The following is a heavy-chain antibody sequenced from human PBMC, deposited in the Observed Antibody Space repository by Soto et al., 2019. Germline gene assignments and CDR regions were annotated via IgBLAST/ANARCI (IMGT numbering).Heavy chain of an antibody. J-gene: IGHJ6*02. CDR3: ASRLSTIFGVVGYYYYYGMDV. D-gene: IGHD3-3*01. CDR1: GYSISSGDYY. CDR2: IYYSGST. Sequence: SETLSLTCGVSGYSISSGDYYWSWIRQPPGKGLEWIGYIYYSGSTYYNPSLKSRVTISVDTSKNQFSLKLSSVTAADTAVYYCASRLSTIFGVVGYYYYYGMDVWGQGTTVTVSS. V-gene: IGHV4-30-4*01.